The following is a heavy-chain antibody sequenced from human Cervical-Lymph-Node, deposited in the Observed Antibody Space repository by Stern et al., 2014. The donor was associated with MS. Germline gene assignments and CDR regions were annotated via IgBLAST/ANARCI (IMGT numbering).Heavy chain of an antibody. CDR2: INVANGDT. Sequence: MQLVESGAEVRKPGASVKVSCKASGYSFTNYAINWVRQAPGQGLEWMGRINVANGDTKYLQKLQGRVTITRDTSASTAYLELNSLRSEDTAVYYCGRGQQSFDPWGQGTLVIVSP. CDR3: GRGQQSFDP. CDR1: GYSFTNYA. V-gene: IGHV1-3*01. D-gene: IGHD6-13*01. J-gene: IGHJ5*02.